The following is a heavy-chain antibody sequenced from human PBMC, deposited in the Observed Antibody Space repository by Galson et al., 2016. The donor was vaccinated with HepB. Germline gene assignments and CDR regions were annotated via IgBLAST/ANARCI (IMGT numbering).Heavy chain of an antibody. CDR3: AREQRPVVVSQGGFDY. D-gene: IGHD3-22*01. V-gene: IGHV3-30*04. J-gene: IGHJ4*02. Sequence: SLRLSCAASGFTFSSYAMHWVRQAPGKGPEWVAVISYDGSHKYYADSVKGRFTISRDNSKNTLSLQMNSLRAEDTAVYYCAREQRPVVVSQGGFDYWGQGTLVTVSS. CDR2: ISYDGSHK. CDR1: GFTFSSYA.